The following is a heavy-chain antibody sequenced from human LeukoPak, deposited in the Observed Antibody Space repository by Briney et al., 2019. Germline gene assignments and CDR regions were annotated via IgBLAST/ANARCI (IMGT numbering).Heavy chain of an antibody. CDR3: ARSRVVPAAIDY. D-gene: IGHD2-2*01. Sequence: GRSLRLSCAASGFTFSSYGMHWVSQAPGKGLEWVAVISYDGSNKYYADSVKGRFTISRDNSKNTLYLQMNSLRAEDTAVYYCARSRVVPAAIDYWGQGTLVTVSS. J-gene: IGHJ4*02. CDR2: ISYDGSNK. CDR1: GFTFSSYG. V-gene: IGHV3-30*03.